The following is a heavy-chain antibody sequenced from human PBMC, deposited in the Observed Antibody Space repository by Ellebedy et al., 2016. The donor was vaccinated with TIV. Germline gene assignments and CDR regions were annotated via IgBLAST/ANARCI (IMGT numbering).Heavy chain of an antibody. J-gene: IGHJ4*02. V-gene: IGHV3-21*01. Sequence: FSSSSSYIYYADSVKGRFTISRDGAKNSLYLQMNSLRAEDTAVYYAYSGGYWGQGTLVTVSS. D-gene: IGHD1-26*01. CDR3: YSGGY. CDR2: FSSSSSYI.